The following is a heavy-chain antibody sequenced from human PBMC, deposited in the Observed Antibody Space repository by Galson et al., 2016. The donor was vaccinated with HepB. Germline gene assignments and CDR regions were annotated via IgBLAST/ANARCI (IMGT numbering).Heavy chain of an antibody. CDR2: LSYSGSA. V-gene: IGHV4-39*01. CDR1: GGSISTNNHY. D-gene: IGHD3-10*01. J-gene: IGHJ3*02. CDR3: ARLFASGRKYDAFDI. Sequence: SETLSLTCTVSGGSISTNNHYWVWVRQPPGKGLEWIGTLSYSGSAYYNPSLKSHFTISMGASRNQFSLQLTSVTAADTAVYYCARLFASGRKYDAFDIWGQGTVVTVSS.